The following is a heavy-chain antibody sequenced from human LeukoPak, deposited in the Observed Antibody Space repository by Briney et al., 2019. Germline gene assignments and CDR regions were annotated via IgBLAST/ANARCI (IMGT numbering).Heavy chain of an antibody. Sequence: GRSLRLSCAASGFTFSSYGMHWVRQAPGKGLEWVAVISYDGSNKYYADSVKGRFTISRDNSKNTLYLQMSSLRAEDTAVYYCAKPTRRDGYNFVYWGQGTLVTVSS. CDR2: ISYDGSNK. V-gene: IGHV3-30*18. CDR1: GFTFSSYG. J-gene: IGHJ4*02. CDR3: AKPTRRDGYNFVY. D-gene: IGHD5-24*01.